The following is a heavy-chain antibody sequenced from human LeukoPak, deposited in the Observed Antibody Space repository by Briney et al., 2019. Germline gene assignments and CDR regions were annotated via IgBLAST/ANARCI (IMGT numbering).Heavy chain of an antibody. CDR3: VKVQGYSYGFFDY. J-gene: IGHJ4*02. CDR2: ISWNSGDI. D-gene: IGHD5-18*01. V-gene: IGHV3-9*01. CDR1: GFTFDDCA. Sequence: GGSLRLSCAASGFTFDDCAMHWVRQASGKGLEWVSGISWNSGDIGYADSVKGRSTISRDNAKNSLYLQMTSLRAEDTALYYCVKVQGYSYGFFDYWGQGTLVTVSS.